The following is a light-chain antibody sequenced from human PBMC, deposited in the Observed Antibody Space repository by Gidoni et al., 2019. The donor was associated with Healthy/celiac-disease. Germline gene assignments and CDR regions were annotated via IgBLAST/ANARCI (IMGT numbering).Light chain of an antibody. J-gene: IGKJ4*01. CDR2: DAS. CDR3: QQRSNWPLT. CDR1: QSVSSY. V-gene: IGKV3-11*01. Sequence: EIVFTQSPATLSLSPGEGATLSCRASQSVSSYLAWYQQKPGKAPRLLIYDASNRATGIPARFSGSGSGTDFTLTISSLEPEDFAVYYCQQRSNWPLTFXGXTKVEIK.